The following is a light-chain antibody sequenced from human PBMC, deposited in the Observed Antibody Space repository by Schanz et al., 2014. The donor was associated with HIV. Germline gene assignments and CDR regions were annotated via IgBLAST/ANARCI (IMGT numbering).Light chain of an antibody. CDR1: QSISSW. Sequence: DIQMTQSPSTLSASVGDRVTITCRASQSISSWLAWYQQKPGKAPNLLIYKASSLESGVPSRFSGSGSGTEFTLTISRLEPEDFAVYYCQQYNNWPLFTFGPGTKVDIK. J-gene: IGKJ3*01. CDR2: KAS. V-gene: IGKV1-5*03. CDR3: QQYNNWPLFT.